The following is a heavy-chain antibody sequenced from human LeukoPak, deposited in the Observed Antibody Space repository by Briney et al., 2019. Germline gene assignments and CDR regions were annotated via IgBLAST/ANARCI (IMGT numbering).Heavy chain of an antibody. CDR2: IWYDGSNK. D-gene: IGHD6-19*01. J-gene: IGHJ3*02. Sequence: GGSLRLSCAASGFTFSSYSMNWVRQAPGKGLEWVAVIWYDGSNKYYADSVKGRFTISRDNSKNALFVQMNSLRAEDTAVYYCARVALAGYAFDIWGRGTMVTVSS. CDR3: ARVALAGYAFDI. CDR1: GFTFSSYS. V-gene: IGHV3-33*08.